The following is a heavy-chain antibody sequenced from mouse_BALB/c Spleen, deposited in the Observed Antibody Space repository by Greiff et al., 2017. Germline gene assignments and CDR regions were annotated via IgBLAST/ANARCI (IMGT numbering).Heavy chain of an antibody. CDR2: IYPGNGDT. CDR3: ARNYGSSYWFAY. CDR1: GYTFTSYN. V-gene: IGHV1-12*01. D-gene: IGHD1-1*01. Sequence: QVQLQQSGAELVKPGASVKMSCKASGYTFTSYNMHWVKQTPGQGLEWIGAIYPGNGDTSYNQKFKGKATLTADKSSSTAYMQLSSLTSEDSAVYYCARNYGSSYWFAYWGQGTLVTVSA. J-gene: IGHJ3*01.